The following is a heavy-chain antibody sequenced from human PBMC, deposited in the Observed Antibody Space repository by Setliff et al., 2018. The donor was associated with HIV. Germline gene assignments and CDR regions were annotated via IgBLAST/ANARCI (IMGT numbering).Heavy chain of an antibody. CDR3: ARHSPSDS. CDR2: IYNGGIT. V-gene: IGHV4-59*08. Sequence: SETLSLTCTVSGDSITNDYWTWIRQPPGKGLEWVGYIYNGGITSYNPSLKSRVTISADASKNQFSLKLKSVTAADTAVYFCARHSPSDSWGQGTLGTVSS. J-gene: IGHJ5*01. CDR1: GDSITNDY.